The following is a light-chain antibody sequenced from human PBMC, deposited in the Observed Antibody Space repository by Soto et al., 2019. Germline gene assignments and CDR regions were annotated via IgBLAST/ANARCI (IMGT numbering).Light chain of an antibody. V-gene: IGKV3-15*01. CDR3: QQHNNWPQT. CDR1: RSVSNK. J-gene: IGKJ1*01. CDR2: DVS. Sequence: ETVMTQSPATLSVSPGERATLSCRAGRSVSNKLAWYQQKPGQAPRLLIYDVSTRATGTPDRFSGSGSGTEFTLTISSLQSEDFAVYCCQQHNNWPQTFGQGTKVEIK.